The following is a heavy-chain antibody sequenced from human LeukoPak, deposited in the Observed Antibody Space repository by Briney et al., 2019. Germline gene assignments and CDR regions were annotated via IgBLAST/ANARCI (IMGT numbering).Heavy chain of an antibody. CDR2: IYYSGST. D-gene: IGHD6-13*01. CDR1: GGSISSSSYY. CDR3: ARAMYSTDDY. J-gene: IGHJ4*02. V-gene: IGHV4-39*01. Sequence: PSETLSLTYTVSGGSISSSSYYWGWIRQPPGKGLEWIGSIYYSGSTYYNPSLKSRVTISVDTSKNQFSLKLSSVTAADTAVYYCARAMYSTDDYWGQGTLVTVSS.